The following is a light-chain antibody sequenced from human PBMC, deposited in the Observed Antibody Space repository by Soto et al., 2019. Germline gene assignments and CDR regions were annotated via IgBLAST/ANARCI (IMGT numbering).Light chain of an antibody. CDR3: KHRSNWPPYT. CDR2: DAS. V-gene: IGKV3-11*01. J-gene: IGKJ2*01. Sequence: EIVLTQSPATLSLSPGERATLSCRASQSVSSYLAWYQQKPGQAPRLLIYDASNRATGIPARFSGSGSGTDFTLTISSLEPEDFAVYYSKHRSNWPPYTFGQGTKLEIK. CDR1: QSVSSY.